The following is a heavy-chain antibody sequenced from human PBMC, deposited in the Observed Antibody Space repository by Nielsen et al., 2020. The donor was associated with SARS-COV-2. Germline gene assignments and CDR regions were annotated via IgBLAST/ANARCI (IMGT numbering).Heavy chain of an antibody. D-gene: IGHD6-19*01. CDR2: IRSKAYGGTT. CDR3: TRDGSGWSLFFDY. Sequence: GESLKISCTASGFTFGDYAMSWFRQAPGKGLEWVGFIRSKAYGGTTEYAASVKGRFTISRDDSKSIAYLQMNSLKTEDTAVYYCTRDGSGWSLFFDYWGQGTLVTVSS. J-gene: IGHJ4*02. V-gene: IGHV3-49*03. CDR1: GFTFGDYA.